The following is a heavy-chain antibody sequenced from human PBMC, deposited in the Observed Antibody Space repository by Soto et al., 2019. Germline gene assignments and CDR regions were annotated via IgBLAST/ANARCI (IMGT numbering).Heavy chain of an antibody. CDR3: MKAHESGDFLGMSV. CDR1: GGSVSTGMKY. J-gene: IGHJ6*02. CDR2: MYKTGET. V-gene: IGHV4-61*01. Sequence: SETLSLTCTVSGGSVSTGMKYWGLVRQPPGKALEFIGYMYKTGETLLNSSLKSRVTLSMETSKNQFSLTLSSVTAADTAVYFCMKAHESGDFLGMSVWGPGTTVTVSS. D-gene: IGHD3-10*01.